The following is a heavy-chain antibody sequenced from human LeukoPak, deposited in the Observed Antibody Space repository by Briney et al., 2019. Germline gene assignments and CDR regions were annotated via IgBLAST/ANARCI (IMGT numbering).Heavy chain of an antibody. CDR2: IYYSGST. CDR1: GGSISSYY. D-gene: IGHD6-19*01. J-gene: IGHJ6*03. Sequence: PSETLSLTCTVSGGSISSYYWSWIRQPPGKGLEWIGYIYYSGSTNYNPSLKSRVTISVDTSKNQFSLKLSSVTAADTAVYYCARFARYSSGWDYYYYYMDVWGEGTTVTISS. CDR3: ARFARYSSGWDYYYYYMDV. V-gene: IGHV4-59*01.